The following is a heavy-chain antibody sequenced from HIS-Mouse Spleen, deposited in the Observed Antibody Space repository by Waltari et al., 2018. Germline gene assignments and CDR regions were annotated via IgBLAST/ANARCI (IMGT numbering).Heavy chain of an antibody. CDR3: AKDRGTRILNDANYDSSGDY. CDR2: ISYDGSNK. Sequence: QVQLVESGGGVVQPGRSLRLSCAASGFTFSSYGMHWVRQAPGKGLGWVAVISYDGSNKYYADSVKGRFTNSRDNSKNTLYLQMNSLRAEDTAVYYCAKDRGTRILNDANYDSSGDYWGQGTLVTVSS. V-gene: IGHV3-30*18. CDR1: GFTFSSYG. J-gene: IGHJ4*02. D-gene: IGHD3-22*01.